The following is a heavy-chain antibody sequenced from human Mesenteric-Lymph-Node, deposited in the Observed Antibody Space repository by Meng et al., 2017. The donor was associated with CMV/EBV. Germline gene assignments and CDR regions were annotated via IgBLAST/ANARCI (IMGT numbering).Heavy chain of an antibody. J-gene: IGHJ5*02. CDR1: GGSCSGDS. V-gene: IGHV4-34*01. D-gene: IGHD2-2*01. CDR3: AAKIVVVPAAPRGWFDP. CDR2: INNSGST. Sequence: GGSCSGDSWSWIRPPQGKGLGWVGEINNSGSTNYKQALKSRVTISVDTSKNQFSLKLSSVTAADTAVYYCAAKIVVVPAAPRGWFDPWGQGTLVTVSS.